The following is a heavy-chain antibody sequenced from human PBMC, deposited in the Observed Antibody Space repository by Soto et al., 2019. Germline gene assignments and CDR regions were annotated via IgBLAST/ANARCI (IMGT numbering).Heavy chain of an antibody. J-gene: IGHJ4*02. CDR3: ARESEDLTSNFDY. Sequence: PVGSLRLSCAASGFTFTRYSMNWVRQAPGKGLEWASSISSTTNYIYYGDSMKGRFTISRDNGKNSLYLEMHSLRAEDTAVYYCARESEDLTSNFDYWGQGTLVTVSS. V-gene: IGHV3-21*06. CDR2: ISSTTNYI. CDR1: GFTFTRYS.